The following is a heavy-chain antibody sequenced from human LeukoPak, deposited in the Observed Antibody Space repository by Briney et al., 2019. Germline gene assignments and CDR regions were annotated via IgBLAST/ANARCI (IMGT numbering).Heavy chain of an antibody. J-gene: IGHJ3*02. Sequence: SGGSLRLSCAASGFTFSNYTMHWVRQAPGKGLEWVAVISYDGNNKYYADSVKGRFTISRDNSKNTLYLQMNSLRAEDTAVYYCAKFASTTCCQSAFDIWGQGTMVTVSS. V-gene: IGHV3-30*04. CDR1: GFTFSNYT. CDR2: ISYDGNNK. CDR3: AKFASTTCCQSAFDI. D-gene: IGHD2-2*01.